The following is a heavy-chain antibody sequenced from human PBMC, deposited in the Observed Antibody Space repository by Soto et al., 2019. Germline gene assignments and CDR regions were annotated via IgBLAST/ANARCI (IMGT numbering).Heavy chain of an antibody. D-gene: IGHD3-10*01. CDR1: GDTFSFYS. CDR2: VNPILSMS. Sequence: QVQLVQSGAEVKRPGSSVKVSCKASGDTFSFYSINWVRQAPGLGLEWMGRVNPILSMSNYAQRFQGRVTMTADKSTSTAYMELSGLRSEDTAMYYCATSYGSGYRAFDYCGQGALVTVSS. CDR3: ATSYGSGYRAFDY. J-gene: IGHJ4*02. V-gene: IGHV1-69*04.